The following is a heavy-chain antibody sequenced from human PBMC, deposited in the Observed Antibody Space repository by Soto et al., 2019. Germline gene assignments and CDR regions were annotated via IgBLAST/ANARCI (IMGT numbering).Heavy chain of an antibody. D-gene: IGHD3-22*01. J-gene: IGHJ4*02. CDR1: GFTFSSYW. V-gene: IGHV3-74*01. Sequence: EVQLVESGGGLVQPGESLTLSCAASGFTFSSYWMHWVRQAPGKGLVWVSRIKSDGSGTYYADSVKGRLTISRDNAKNTLYLEMNGLRVEDTGVYFCRRGDGDRYDGNGYLGRHWGQGALVAVSS. CDR3: RRGDGDRYDGNGYLGRH. CDR2: IKSDGSGT.